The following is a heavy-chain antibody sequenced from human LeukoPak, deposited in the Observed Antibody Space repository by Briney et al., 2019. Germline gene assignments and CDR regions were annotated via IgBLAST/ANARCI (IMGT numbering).Heavy chain of an antibody. D-gene: IGHD6-13*01. CDR3: ARDIKVAAGSGFDY. Sequence: ASVKVSCKASGYTFSSYGISWVRQAPGQGPEWMGWLSGYDGNTNYAQKVQGRVTLTTDTSTSTAYMELRSLRSDDTAFYYCARDIKVAAGSGFDYWGQGTLVTVSS. CDR1: GYTFSSYG. V-gene: IGHV1-18*01. J-gene: IGHJ4*02. CDR2: LSGYDGNT.